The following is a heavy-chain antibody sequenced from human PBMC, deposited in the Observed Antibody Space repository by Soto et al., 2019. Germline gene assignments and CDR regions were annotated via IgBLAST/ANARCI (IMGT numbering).Heavy chain of an antibody. CDR2: IYYXGST. J-gene: IGHJ4*02. D-gene: IGHD2-2*01. V-gene: IGHV4-59*12. Sequence: XXTLSLTCTVSRGSISYYYWSWIRQPPGKGLDWSGYIYYXGSTKFQTSIKXXVTMSLDXXKNNFSPNLSSVTDAETAVYYCASLPATRDFDYWGQGTLVTVS. CDR3: ASLPATRDFDY. CDR1: RGSISYYY.